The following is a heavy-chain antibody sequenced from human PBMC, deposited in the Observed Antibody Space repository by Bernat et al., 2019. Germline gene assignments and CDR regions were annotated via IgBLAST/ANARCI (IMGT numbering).Heavy chain of an antibody. CDR1: GFTVSSNY. D-gene: IGHD6-25*01. V-gene: IGHV4-59*04. J-gene: IGHJ5*02. CDR3: AREAAVCWFDP. Sequence: VQLVESGGGLVQPGGSLRLSCAASGFTVSSNYMSWVRQAPGKGLEWIGYIYYSGSTYYNPSLKSRVTISVDTSKNQFSLKLSSVTAADTAVYYCAREAAVCWFDPWGQGTLVTVSS. CDR2: IYYSGST.